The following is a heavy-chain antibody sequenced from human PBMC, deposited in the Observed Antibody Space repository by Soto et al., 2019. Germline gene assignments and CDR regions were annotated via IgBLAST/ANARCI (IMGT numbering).Heavy chain of an antibody. D-gene: IGHD3-16*01. V-gene: IGHV3-21*01. J-gene: IGHJ4*02. CDR3: ARGVRVFGPYYFDY. CDR1: GFTFSSYS. Sequence: EVQLVESGGGLVKPGGSLRLSCAASGFTFSSYSMYWVRQAPGKGLEWVSSISSSSSYIYYADSVKGRFTISRDNAKNSLYLQMNSLRAEDTAVYYCARGVRVFGPYYFDYWGQGTLVTVSS. CDR2: ISSSSSYI.